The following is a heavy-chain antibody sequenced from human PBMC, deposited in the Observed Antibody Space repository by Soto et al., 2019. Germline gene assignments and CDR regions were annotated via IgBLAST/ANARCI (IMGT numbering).Heavy chain of an antibody. CDR1: GYTFTSYG. Sequence: QVQLVQSGAGVKKPGASVKVSCKASGYTFTSYGISWVRQAPGQGLEWMGWISAYNGNTNYAHKLQGRGTMTTDTSTSTAYMELRRLRSDDPAVYYCARDKGAYCGGDCYSPWFDPWGQGTLVTVTS. J-gene: IGHJ5*02. CDR3: ARDKGAYCGGDCYSPWFDP. CDR2: ISAYNGNT. D-gene: IGHD2-21*02. V-gene: IGHV1-18*01.